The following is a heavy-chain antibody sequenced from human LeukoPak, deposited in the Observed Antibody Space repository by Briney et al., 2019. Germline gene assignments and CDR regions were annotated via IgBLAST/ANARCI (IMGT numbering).Heavy chain of an antibody. V-gene: IGHV3-23*01. CDR2: ITGSGGST. Sequence: RPGGSLRLSCAASGFTFSNYAMTWVRQAQGKGLQWVSAITGSGGSTYYADSVRGRFAISRDNSKNTLYLQMNSLRAEDTAVYYCAKPWVRRGYSGYDYDYWGQGTLVTVSS. D-gene: IGHD5-12*01. CDR1: GFTFSNYA. CDR3: AKPWVRRGYSGYDYDY. J-gene: IGHJ4*02.